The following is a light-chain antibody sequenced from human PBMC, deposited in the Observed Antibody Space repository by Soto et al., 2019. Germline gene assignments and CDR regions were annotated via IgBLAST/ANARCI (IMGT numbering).Light chain of an antibody. CDR2: DAS. CDR1: QSVSSS. J-gene: IGKJ4*01. Sequence: ETVMTQSPATLSVSPGERATLSCRASQSVSSSLAWYQQKPGQAPRLLIYDASNRATGIPARFSGSGSGTDFTLTISSLEPEDFAVYYCQQRSNWPPVTFGGGTKVDIK. CDR3: QQRSNWPPVT. V-gene: IGKV3-11*01.